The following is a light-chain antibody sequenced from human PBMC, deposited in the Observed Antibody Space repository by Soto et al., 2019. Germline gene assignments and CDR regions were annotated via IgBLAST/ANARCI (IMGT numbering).Light chain of an antibody. V-gene: IGKV3-11*01. CDR1: KSVSNY. CDR2: GTS. J-gene: IGKJ1*01. CDR3: QQWRA. Sequence: EFVLSQSPCTLSFSPGERATLACRASKSVSNYVAWYQQKSGQPPRLLIFGTSSRATGIPDRFISGGSGTDFTLTISSLEPEDFAVYYCQQWRAFGQGAKVAIK.